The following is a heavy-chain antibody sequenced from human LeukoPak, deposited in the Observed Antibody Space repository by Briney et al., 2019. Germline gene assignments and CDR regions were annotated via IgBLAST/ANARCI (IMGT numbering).Heavy chain of an antibody. CDR2: ISFDGSNK. CDR3: AKDYGSTGWYGGDY. V-gene: IGHV3-30*18. D-gene: IGHD6-19*01. CDR1: GFTFSNYS. J-gene: IGHJ4*02. Sequence: PGRSLRLSCAASGFTFSNYSMHWVRQAPGKGLEWVAVISFDGSNKYYADSVKGRFTISRDNSKNTLYLQMNSLRAEDTAVFYCAKDYGSTGWYGGDYWGQGTLVTVSS.